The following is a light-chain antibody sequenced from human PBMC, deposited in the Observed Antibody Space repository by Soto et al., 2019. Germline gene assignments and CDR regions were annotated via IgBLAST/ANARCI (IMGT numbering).Light chain of an antibody. V-gene: IGLV2-14*01. CDR2: EVS. J-gene: IGLJ2*01. CDR3: SSYTSTSPCV. Sequence: QSALTQPASVSGSPGQSITISCTGTRSDVGAYNYVSWYQQHPGKAPKLMIYEVSNRPSGVSNRFSGSKSGNTASLTISGLQAEDEADYYCSSYTSTSPCVFGGGTKLTVL. CDR1: RSDVGAYNY.